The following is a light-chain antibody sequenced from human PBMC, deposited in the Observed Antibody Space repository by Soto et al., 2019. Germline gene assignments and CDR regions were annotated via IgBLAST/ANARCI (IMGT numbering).Light chain of an antibody. J-gene: IGLJ1*01. CDR1: SSNIGSNY. CDR2: RNN. CDR3: AAWDDSLSGRYV. Sequence: QSVLTQPPSASGTPGQRGTTSCSGSSSNIGSNYVYWYQQPPGTAPKLLIYRNNQRPSGVPDRFSGSKSGTSASLAISGLRSEDEADYYCAAWDDSLSGRYVFGTGTKATV. V-gene: IGLV1-47*01.